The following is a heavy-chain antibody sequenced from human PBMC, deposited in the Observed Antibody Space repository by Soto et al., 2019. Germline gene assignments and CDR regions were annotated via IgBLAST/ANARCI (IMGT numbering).Heavy chain of an antibody. CDR1: GGTFSNYA. Sequence: QVQLVQSGAEVKTPGSSVRVSCKASGGTFSNYAFSWVRQAPGQGLEYMGGIIPIFNTPSYAQNFQGRVTITADISTDTAYLDLSSLRSDDTAVYYCATRLSAGDFWGQGTLIIVSS. CDR2: IIPIFNTP. D-gene: IGHD3-22*01. V-gene: IGHV1-69*06. CDR3: ATRLSAGDF. J-gene: IGHJ4*02.